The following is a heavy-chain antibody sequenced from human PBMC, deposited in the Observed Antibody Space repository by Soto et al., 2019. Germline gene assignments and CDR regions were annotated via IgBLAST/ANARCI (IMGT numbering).Heavy chain of an antibody. CDR2: IYYSGRT. J-gene: IGHJ5*02. D-gene: IGHD1-7*01. Sequence: PSETLSLTCTVSGGSISSGDYYWSWIRQPPGKGLEWIGYIYYSGRTYYNPSLKSRVTISVDTSKNQFPLKLSSVTAADTAVYYCARSPGYNGNFHGWFDPWGQGTLVTVSS. CDR3: ARSPGYNGNFHGWFDP. V-gene: IGHV4-30-4*01. CDR1: GGSISSGDYY.